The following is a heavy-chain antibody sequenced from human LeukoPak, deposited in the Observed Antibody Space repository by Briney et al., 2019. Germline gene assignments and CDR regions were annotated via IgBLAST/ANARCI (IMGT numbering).Heavy chain of an antibody. CDR3: ARGVRIAVAGYIDY. D-gene: IGHD6-19*01. CDR1: GFTFSIYG. CDR2: ISGSGGHT. V-gene: IGHV3-23*01. Sequence: GGSLRLSCAASGFTFSIYGMTWVRQAPGKGLEWVSGISGSGGHTYYAVSVQGRFTISRHNSNNMLYLEMNSLRAEDTAVYYCARGVRIAVAGYIDYWGQGTLVTVSS. J-gene: IGHJ4*02.